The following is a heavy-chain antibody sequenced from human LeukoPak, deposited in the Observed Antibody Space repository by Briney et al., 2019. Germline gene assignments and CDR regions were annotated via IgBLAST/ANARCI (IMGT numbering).Heavy chain of an antibody. CDR1: GFTFDDYA. J-gene: IGHJ4*02. Sequence: SGGSLRLSCAASGFTFDDYAMHWVRQAPGKGLEWVSGISWNSGSIGYADSVKGRFTISRDNAKNSLYLQMNSLRAEGTALYYCAKDGYSSGWYYFDYWGQGTLVTVSS. CDR2: ISWNSGSI. V-gene: IGHV3-9*01. D-gene: IGHD6-19*01. CDR3: AKDGYSSGWYYFDY.